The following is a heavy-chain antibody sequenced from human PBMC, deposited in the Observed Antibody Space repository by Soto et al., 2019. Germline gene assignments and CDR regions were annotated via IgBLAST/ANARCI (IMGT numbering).Heavy chain of an antibody. V-gene: IGHV1-18*01. D-gene: IGHD1-1*01. CDR1: GFSFTTYG. Sequence: QIHLVQSGAEVKKPGASVNVSCKTSGFSFTTYGVNWVRQAPGQGLEWVGWISPYNGNTYYAQRLQGRVTMTTDTSTSTAYMELRSLRSDDTAVYYCARYELKRPFDYWGQGTLVTVSS. CDR3: ARYELKRPFDY. CDR2: ISPYNGNT. J-gene: IGHJ4*02.